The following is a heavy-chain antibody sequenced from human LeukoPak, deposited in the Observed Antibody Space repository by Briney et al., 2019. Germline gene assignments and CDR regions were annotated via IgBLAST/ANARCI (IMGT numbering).Heavy chain of an antibody. CDR2: FDPEDGET. CDR1: GYTLTELS. D-gene: IGHD1-1*01. V-gene: IGHV1-24*01. Sequence: GASVKVSCKVSGYTLTELSMHWVRQAPGKGLEWMGGFDPEDGETIYAQKFQGRVTMTRDMSTSTDFMELTSLRPEDTAVYFCTREWPSTGYFDYWGQGTLVTVSS. CDR3: TREWPSTGYFDY. J-gene: IGHJ4*02.